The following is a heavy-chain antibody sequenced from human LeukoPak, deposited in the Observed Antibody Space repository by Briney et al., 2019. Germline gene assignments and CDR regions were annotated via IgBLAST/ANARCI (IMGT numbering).Heavy chain of an antibody. Sequence: PGGSLKLSCAVAGFTFSGSAIHWVRRASGKGLEWVGRITSKANNYATVYPASVRGRFTISRDDSKNTAYLHMNSLKTEDTAVYYCTRHAKDYYDSSGYLREDFDYWGQGTLVTVSS. CDR3: TRHAKDYYDSSGYLREDFDY. CDR1: GFTFSGSA. J-gene: IGHJ4*02. V-gene: IGHV3-73*01. CDR2: ITSKANNYAT. D-gene: IGHD3-22*01.